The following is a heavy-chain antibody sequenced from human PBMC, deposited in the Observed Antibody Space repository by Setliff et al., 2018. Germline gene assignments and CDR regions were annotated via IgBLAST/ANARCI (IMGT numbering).Heavy chain of an antibody. CDR2: IYYSGNT. CDR3: ARHRAVAGAYYFDF. D-gene: IGHD6-19*01. J-gene: IGHJ4*02. Sequence: PQTMSLTCAVSVYSISRDCHWGWIRQPPGKGLEWIGSIYYSGNTYDNASLTGRVTISGDTSKNPFSLKLTAVTAADTAIYYCARHRAVAGAYYFDFWGQGTLVTVSS. CDR1: VYSISRDCH. V-gene: IGHV4-38-2*01.